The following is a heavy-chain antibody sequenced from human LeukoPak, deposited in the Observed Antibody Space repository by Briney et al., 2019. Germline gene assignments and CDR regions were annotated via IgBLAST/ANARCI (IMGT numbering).Heavy chain of an antibody. CDR2: IYTSGST. Sequence: PSETLSLTCTVSGGSISSGSYYWSWIRQPAGKGLEWIGRIYTSGSTNYNPSLKSRVTISVDTSKNQFSLKLSSVTAADTAVYYCARDKATRNDAFDIWGQGTMVTVSS. CDR3: ARDKATRNDAFDI. CDR1: GGSISSGSYY. D-gene: IGHD1-14*01. V-gene: IGHV4-61*02. J-gene: IGHJ3*02.